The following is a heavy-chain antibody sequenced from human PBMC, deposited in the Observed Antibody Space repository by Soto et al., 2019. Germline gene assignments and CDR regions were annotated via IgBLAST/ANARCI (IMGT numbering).Heavy chain of an antibody. CDR3: ACSFTGYYYYYDYGMDD. CDR2: IKQDGSEK. J-gene: IGHJ6*02. V-gene: IGHV3-7*01. D-gene: IGHD2-15*01. Sequence: EVQLVESGGGLVQPGGSLRLSCAASGFTFSSYWMSWVRQAPGKGLEWVAKIKQDGSEKYYVDSVKGRFTISRDNAKNSLYLQMNSLRAEDTAVYYCACSFTGYYYYYDYGMDDWGQGTTVTVSS. CDR1: GFTFSSYW.